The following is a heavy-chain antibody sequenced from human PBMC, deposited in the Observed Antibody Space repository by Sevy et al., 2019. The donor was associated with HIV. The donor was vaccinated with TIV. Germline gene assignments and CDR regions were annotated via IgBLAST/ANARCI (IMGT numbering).Heavy chain of an antibody. CDR2: IRYDGSNK. V-gene: IGHV3-30*02. Sequence: GGSLRLSCAASGFTFSSYGMHWVRQAPGKGLEWVAFIRYDGSNKYSADSVKGRFTISRDNSKNALYLQMNSLRAEDTAVYYCAKDTPGIAAAGTGTHEGFLGYWGQGTLVTVSS. CDR1: GFTFSSYG. CDR3: AKDTPGIAAAGTGTHEGFLGY. J-gene: IGHJ4*02. D-gene: IGHD6-13*01.